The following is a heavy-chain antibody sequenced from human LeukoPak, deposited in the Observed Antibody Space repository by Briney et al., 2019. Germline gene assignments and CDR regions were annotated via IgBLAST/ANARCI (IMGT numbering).Heavy chain of an antibody. Sequence: GGSLRLSCAASGFTFRSYAMSWVRQAPGKGLEWVSAISGSSGPTHYADSVKGRFTISRDNSKNTLYLQMNSLRVEDTAVYYCARDQWGVATITGMDVWGQGTTATVSS. CDR1: GFTFRSYA. J-gene: IGHJ6*02. CDR2: ISGSSGPT. V-gene: IGHV3-23*01. D-gene: IGHD5-12*01. CDR3: ARDQWGVATITGMDV.